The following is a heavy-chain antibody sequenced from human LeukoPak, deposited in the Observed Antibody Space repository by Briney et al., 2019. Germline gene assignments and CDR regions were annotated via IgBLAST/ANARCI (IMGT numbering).Heavy chain of an antibody. CDR1: GSTFSSYW. V-gene: IGHV3-7*02. CDR3: AKHRPLWAY. J-gene: IGHJ4*02. CDR2: IKQDGSEK. D-gene: IGHD2-21*01. Sequence: GGSLRLSCAASGSTFSSYWMSWVRQAPGKGLEWVANIKQDGSEKHYVDSVKGRFTISRDNAKNSLYLQMNSLRAEDTALYYCAKHRPLWAYWGQGTLVTVSS.